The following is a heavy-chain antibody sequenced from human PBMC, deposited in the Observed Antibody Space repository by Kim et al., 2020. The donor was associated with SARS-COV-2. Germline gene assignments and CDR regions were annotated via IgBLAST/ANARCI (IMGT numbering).Heavy chain of an antibody. V-gene: IGHV1-18*01. CDR2: ISAYNGNT. J-gene: IGHJ6*02. CDR3: ARDSRGYCSGGSCYYYYYGMDV. D-gene: IGHD2-15*01. CDR1: GYTFTSYG. Sequence: ASVKVSCKASGYTFTSYGISWVRQAPGQGLEWMGWISAYNGNTNYAQKLQGRVTMTTDTSTSTAYMELRSLRSDDTAVYYCARDSRGYCSGGSCYYYYYGMDVWGQGTTVTVSS.